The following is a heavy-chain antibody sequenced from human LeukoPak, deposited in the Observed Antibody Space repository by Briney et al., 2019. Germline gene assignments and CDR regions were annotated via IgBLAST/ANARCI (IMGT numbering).Heavy chain of an antibody. J-gene: IGHJ4*02. D-gene: IGHD2-2*01. CDR2: ISSGGTTI. Sequence: PGGSLRLSCAASGFTFSEFEMNWVRQAPGKGLEWVSDISSGGTTIFYADSVKGRFTISRDNAENSLYLQMNSLRDKDTAIYYCTRGLVVWGQGALVTVSS. V-gene: IGHV3-48*03. CDR1: GFTFSEFE. CDR3: TRGLVV.